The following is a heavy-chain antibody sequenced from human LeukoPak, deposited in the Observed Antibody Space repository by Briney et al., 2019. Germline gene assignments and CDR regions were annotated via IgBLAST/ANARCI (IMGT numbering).Heavy chain of an antibody. D-gene: IGHD2-15*01. CDR2: IKQDGSEK. V-gene: IGHV3-7*01. J-gene: IGHJ4*02. Sequence: PGGSLRLSCAASGFTFSSYWMSWVRQAPGKGLEWVANIKQDGSEKYYVDSVKGRFTISRDNAKNSLYLQMNSQRAEDTAVYYCARGPLVVVAATPLADYWGQGTLVTVSS. CDR3: ARGPLVVVAATPLADY. CDR1: GFTFSSYW.